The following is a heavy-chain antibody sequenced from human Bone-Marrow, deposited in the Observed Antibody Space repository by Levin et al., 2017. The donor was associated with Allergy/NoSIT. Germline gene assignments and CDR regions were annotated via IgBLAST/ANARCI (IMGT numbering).Heavy chain of an antibody. CDR2: ISFDGNDK. CDR3: ARGGGGYGDYDF. D-gene: IGHD4-17*01. V-gene: IGHV3-30-3*01. Sequence: PGGSLRLSCAASGFTFRSYAMHWVRQAPGKGLEWVAVISFDGNDKDYADSVKGRFTISRDNSKKTLDLQMNSLRPEDTAIFYCARGGGGYGDYDFWGRGTLVTVSS. J-gene: IGHJ4*02. CDR1: GFTFRSYA.